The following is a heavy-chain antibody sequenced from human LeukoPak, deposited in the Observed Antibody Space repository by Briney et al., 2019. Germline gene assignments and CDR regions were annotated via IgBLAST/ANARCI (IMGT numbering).Heavy chain of an antibody. Sequence: GGSLRLSCAASGFTFDDYAMHWVRHAPGKGLEWVSGISWNSGSIGYADSVKGRFTISRDNAKNSLYPQMNSLRAEDTALYYCAKGYDYVWGSYRTLFDYWGQGTLVTVSS. CDR2: ISWNSGSI. CDR1: GFTFDDYA. J-gene: IGHJ4*02. V-gene: IGHV3-9*01. D-gene: IGHD3-16*02. CDR3: AKGYDYVWGSYRTLFDY.